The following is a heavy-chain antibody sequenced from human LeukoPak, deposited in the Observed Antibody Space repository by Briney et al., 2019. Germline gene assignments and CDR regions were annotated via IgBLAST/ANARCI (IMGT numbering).Heavy chain of an antibody. J-gene: IGHJ4*02. CDR1: ASSFPTFS. D-gene: IGHD4-17*01. CDR2: ISVASGDT. CDR3: TTGYGDLEIYGN. Sequence: GASVKVSCKAPASSFPTFSFSWVRQAPGQGLEWMGWISVASGDTFYAQKVQGRVSMTTDTITGTLYMEPTGLTSDDTAVYYCTTGYGDLEIYGNWGQGTLVIVSS. V-gene: IGHV1-18*01.